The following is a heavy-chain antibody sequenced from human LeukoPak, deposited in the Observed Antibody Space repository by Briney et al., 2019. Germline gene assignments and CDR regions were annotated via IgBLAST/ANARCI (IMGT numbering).Heavy chain of an antibody. CDR3: ASGNCSSTSCHDY. CDR2: INHSGST. J-gene: IGHJ4*02. CDR1: GGSISSYY. V-gene: IGHV4-34*01. D-gene: IGHD2-2*01. Sequence: SETLSLTCTVSGGSISSYYWSWIRQPPGKGLEWIGEINHSGSTNYNPSLKSRVTISVDTSKNQFSLKLSSVTAADTAVYYCASGNCSSTSCHDYWGQGTLVTVSS.